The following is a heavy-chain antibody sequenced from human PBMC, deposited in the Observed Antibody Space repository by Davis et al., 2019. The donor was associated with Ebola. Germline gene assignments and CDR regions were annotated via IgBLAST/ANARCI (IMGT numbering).Heavy chain of an antibody. J-gene: IGHJ1*01. CDR2: IWHDGSKK. V-gene: IGHV3-33*01. Sequence: PGGSLRLFCAASGFTFSTFGMHWVRQAPGKGLEWVAVIWHDGSKKDYADSVKGRFTISRDNSNNTLYLQMNSLRVEDTAIYYCAREWYTGSYLHKYFQYWGQGTLATVSS. CDR1: GFTFSTFG. CDR3: AREWYTGSYLHKYFQY. D-gene: IGHD1-26*01.